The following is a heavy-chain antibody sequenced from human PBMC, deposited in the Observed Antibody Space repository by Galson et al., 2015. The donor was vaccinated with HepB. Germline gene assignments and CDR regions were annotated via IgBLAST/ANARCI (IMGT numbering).Heavy chain of an antibody. Sequence: SLRLSCAASGFTFSSYWMSWVRQAPGKGLEWVANIKQDGSEKYYVDSVKGRFTISRDNAKNSLYLQINSLRAEDTAVYYCARDRGYNDYDFWSGYGMNWGQGTLVTVSS. D-gene: IGHD3-3*01. V-gene: IGHV3-7*03. CDR1: GFTFSSYW. J-gene: IGHJ4*02. CDR2: IKQDGSEK. CDR3: ARDRGYNDYDFWSGYGMN.